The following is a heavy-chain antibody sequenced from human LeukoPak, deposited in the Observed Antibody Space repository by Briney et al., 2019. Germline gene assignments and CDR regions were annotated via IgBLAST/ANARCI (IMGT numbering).Heavy chain of an antibody. CDR3: ARVGDVRTGAFDI. Sequence: PGGSLRLSCAASGFTFSSYGMHWVRQAPGKGLEWVAVIWYDGSNKYYADSVKGRFTISRDNSKNTLYLQMNSLRAEDTAVYYCARVGDVRTGAFDIWGQGTMVTVSS. J-gene: IGHJ3*02. CDR2: IWYDGSNK. V-gene: IGHV3-33*01. D-gene: IGHD3-10*01. CDR1: GFTFSSYG.